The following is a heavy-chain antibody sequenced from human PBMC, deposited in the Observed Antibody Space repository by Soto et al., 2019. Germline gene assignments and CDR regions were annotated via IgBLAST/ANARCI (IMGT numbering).Heavy chain of an antibody. CDR2: ISAYNGNT. V-gene: IGHV1-18*01. Sequence: GASVKVSCKASGYTFTSYGISWVRQAPGQGLEWMGWISAYNGNTNYAQKLQGRVTMTTDTSTSTAYMELRSPRSDDTAVYYCARDRSTPIAVAGTSAFDIWGQGTMVTVSS. J-gene: IGHJ3*02. CDR3: ARDRSTPIAVAGTSAFDI. CDR1: GYTFTSYG. D-gene: IGHD6-19*01.